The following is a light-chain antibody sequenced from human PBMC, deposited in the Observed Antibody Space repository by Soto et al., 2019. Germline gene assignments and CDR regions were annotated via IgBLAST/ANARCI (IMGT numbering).Light chain of an antibody. V-gene: IGKV3-11*01. CDR2: DAS. Sequence: EIVLTQSPATLSVSPGERATLSCMASQSINSHLVWYQQKPGQAPRLLMYDASNRATGIPARFSGSGSGTDFTLTISSLEPEDVAVYYCQQRPNWPLTFGGGTKVEIK. J-gene: IGKJ4*01. CDR1: QSINSH. CDR3: QQRPNWPLT.